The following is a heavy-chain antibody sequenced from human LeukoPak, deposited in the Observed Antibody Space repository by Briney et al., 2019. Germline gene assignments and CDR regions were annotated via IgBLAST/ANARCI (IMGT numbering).Heavy chain of an antibody. Sequence: DSVKVSCKASGYTFTGYYMHWVRQAPGQGLEWMGRINPNSGGTNYAQKFQGRVTMTRDTSNSTAYMELSRLRSDDTAVYYCARGGRGSYGGLEDYWGQGTLVTVSS. V-gene: IGHV1-2*06. J-gene: IGHJ4*02. D-gene: IGHD1-26*01. CDR3: ARGGRGSYGGLEDY. CDR1: GYTFTGYY. CDR2: INPNSGGT.